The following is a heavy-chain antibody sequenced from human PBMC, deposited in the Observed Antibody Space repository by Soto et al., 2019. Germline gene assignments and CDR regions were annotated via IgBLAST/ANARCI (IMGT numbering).Heavy chain of an antibody. CDR2: INPNSGGT. CDR3: ERDAVVVVSNWFDP. D-gene: IGHD3-22*01. J-gene: IGHJ5*02. V-gene: IGHV1-2*02. Sequence: GTSVKVSCKASGYTFTGYYMHWVRQAPGQGLEWMGWINPNSGGTNYAQKFQGRVTMTRDTSISTAYMELSRLRSDDTAVYYCERDAVVVVSNWFDPWGQGTMVTVSS. CDR1: GYTFTGYY.